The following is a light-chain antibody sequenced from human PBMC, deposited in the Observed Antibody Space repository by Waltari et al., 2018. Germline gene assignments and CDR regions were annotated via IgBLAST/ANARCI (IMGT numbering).Light chain of an antibody. V-gene: IGKV1-39*01. J-gene: IGKJ1*01. Sequence: IQMTQSPPSLSASVGDTVTITCRASQSLNTYLNWYQQKPGKAPKLLIYDVSSLQSGVPSRFSGSGSGTDFTLTISSLRPEDFATYYCQQSYSTPRTFGHGTKVEI. CDR2: DVS. CDR1: QSLNTY. CDR3: QQSYSTPRT.